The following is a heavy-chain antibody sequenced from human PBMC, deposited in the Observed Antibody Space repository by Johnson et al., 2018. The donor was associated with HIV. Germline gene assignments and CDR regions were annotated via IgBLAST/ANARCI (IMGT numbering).Heavy chain of an antibody. V-gene: IGHV3-33*01. D-gene: IGHD7-27*01. CDR2: IWYDGSIK. CDR3: ARPNNWGSSSDAFDI. J-gene: IGHJ3*02. Sequence: QVQLVESGGGVVQPGRSLRLSCVSSGFSSDDYGMSWVRQAPGKGLEWVAVIWYDGSIKYYANSVKGRFTISRDNSKNTLYLQMNSLRAEDTAVYYSARPNNWGSSSDAFDIWGQGTMVTVSS. CDR1: GFSSDDYG.